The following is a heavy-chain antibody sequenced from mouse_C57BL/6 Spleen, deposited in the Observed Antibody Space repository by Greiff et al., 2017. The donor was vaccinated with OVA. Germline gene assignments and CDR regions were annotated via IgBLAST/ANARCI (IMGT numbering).Heavy chain of an antibody. CDR1: GYSITSGYD. Sequence: EVQLQESGPGMVKPSQSLSLTCTVTGYSITSGYDWHWIRHFPGNKLEWMGYISYSGSTNYNPSLKSRISITHDTSKNHFFLKLNSVTTEDTATDYCARRVLQDYFDYWGQGTTLTVSS. CDR2: ISYSGST. CDR3: ARRVLQDYFDY. J-gene: IGHJ2*01. V-gene: IGHV3-1*01. D-gene: IGHD1-1*01.